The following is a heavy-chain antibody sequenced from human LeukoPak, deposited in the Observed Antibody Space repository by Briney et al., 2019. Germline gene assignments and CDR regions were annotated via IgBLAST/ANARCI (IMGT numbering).Heavy chain of an antibody. CDR3: GIELNFYYMDG. CDR2: ITNDGTT. CDR1: GFTFGAYW. V-gene: IGHV3-74*01. D-gene: IGHD4/OR15-4a*01. Sequence: GGSLRLSCVASGFTFGAYWMHWVRQGPEKGLVWVAGITNDGTTGYADSVNRRFTISRDSAKSTVYLQMNSLSSDYTAVYYCGIELNFYYMDGWGKGTTVTVSS. J-gene: IGHJ6*03.